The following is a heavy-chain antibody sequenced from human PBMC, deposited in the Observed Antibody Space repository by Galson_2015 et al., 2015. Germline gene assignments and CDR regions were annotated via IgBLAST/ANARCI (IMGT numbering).Heavy chain of an antibody. J-gene: IGHJ4*02. Sequence: SVKVSCKASGYNFTGHYIHWVRQAPGQGLEWMGWISPNSGVTNYAQKFQGWVTMTSDMSISTAYMELSRLRSDDTAIYYCVRGVFDDVSGPYSLNYFDYWGQGTLVTVSS. CDR1: GYNFTGHY. D-gene: IGHD3-16*01. CDR2: ISPNSGVT. V-gene: IGHV1-2*04. CDR3: VRGVFDDVSGPYSLNYFDY.